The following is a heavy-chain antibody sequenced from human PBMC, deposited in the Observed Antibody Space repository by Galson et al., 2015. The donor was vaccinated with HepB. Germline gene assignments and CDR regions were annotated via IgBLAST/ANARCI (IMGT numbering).Heavy chain of an antibody. D-gene: IGHD3-10*01. J-gene: IGHJ6*02. V-gene: IGHV3-53*04. CDR2: LYSGGST. CDR1: GFTVSSNY. CDR3: ARDSGTVMDV. Sequence: SLRLSCAASGFTVSSNYMSWVRQAPGKGLEWVSVLYSGGSTYYADSVKGRFTISSHNSKDTLYLQMNSLRAEDTALYYCARDSGTVMDVWGQGTTVTVSS.